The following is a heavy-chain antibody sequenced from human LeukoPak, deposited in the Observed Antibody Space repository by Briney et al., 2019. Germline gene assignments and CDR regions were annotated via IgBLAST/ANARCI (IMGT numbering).Heavy chain of an antibody. CDR3: ARGADYFDYYYLYGMEV. CDR2: ISSSGSNI. CDR1: GFTFSSYE. Sequence: GGSLRLSCAASGFTFSSYEMNWVRQAPGKGLEWVSYISSSGSNIYYADSVKGRFTISRDNAKNSLYLQMNSLRAEDTAVYYWARGADYFDYYYLYGMEVGGQGTPGTVSS. V-gene: IGHV3-48*03. J-gene: IGHJ6*02. D-gene: IGHD2/OR15-2a*01.